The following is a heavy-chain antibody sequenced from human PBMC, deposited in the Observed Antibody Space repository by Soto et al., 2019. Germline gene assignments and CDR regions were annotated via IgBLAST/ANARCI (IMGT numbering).Heavy chain of an antibody. J-gene: IGHJ5*02. Sequence: QVQLQESGPGLVKPSQTLSLTCTVSGGSISSGDYYWSWIRQHPGKGLEWIGYIYYSGSTYYNPSLKSRVNXTXDXXKNQFSLKLISVPAADTAGNYGARWWSGSRQGFDPWGQGTLVTVSS. CDR1: GGSISSGDYY. D-gene: IGHD3-3*01. CDR3: ARWWSGSRQGFDP. CDR2: IYYSGST. V-gene: IGHV4-31*03.